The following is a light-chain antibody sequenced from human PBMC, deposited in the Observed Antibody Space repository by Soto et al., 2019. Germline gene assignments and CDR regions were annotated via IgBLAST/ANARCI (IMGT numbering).Light chain of an antibody. J-gene: IGKJ1*01. CDR1: QSVVSN. Sequence: EIVMTQFPATLSVSPGERATLYCRASQSVVSNVAWYQHKPGQAPRLLIHGTSTRATGFPARFSGSGSETELTLTISSLQSEDLAVYYCQQYANWPKTFGQGTKVDTK. CDR2: GTS. CDR3: QQYANWPKT. V-gene: IGKV3-15*01.